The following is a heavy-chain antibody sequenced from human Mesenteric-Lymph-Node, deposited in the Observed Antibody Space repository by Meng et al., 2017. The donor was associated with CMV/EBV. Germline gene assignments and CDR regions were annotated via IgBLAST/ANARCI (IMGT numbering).Heavy chain of an antibody. D-gene: IGHD2-2*01. V-gene: IGHV3-53*01. CDR2: IYSGGST. CDR3: VREDPLPPQNFDL. Sequence: GESLKISCAASGFTVSSNYMSWVRQAPGKGLEWVSVIYSGGSTYYADSVKGRFTISRDNAKNSLFLQMDSLRVEDTALYYCVREDPLPPQNFDLWGQGTLVTVSS. J-gene: IGHJ4*02. CDR1: GFTVSSNY.